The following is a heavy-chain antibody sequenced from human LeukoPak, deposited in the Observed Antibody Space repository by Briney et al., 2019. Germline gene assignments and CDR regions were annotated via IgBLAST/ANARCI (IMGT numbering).Heavy chain of an antibody. D-gene: IGHD2-21*02. CDR1: GFTFSSYA. CDR2: ISGSGGST. CDR3: ATTGRVTAIPACDY. V-gene: IGHV3-23*01. J-gene: IGHJ4*02. Sequence: PGGSLRLSCAASGFTFSSYAMSWVRQAPGKGLEWVSAISGSGGSTYYADSVKGRFTISRDNSKNTLYLQMNRLRAEDTAVYYCATTGRVTAIPACDYWGQGTLVTVSS.